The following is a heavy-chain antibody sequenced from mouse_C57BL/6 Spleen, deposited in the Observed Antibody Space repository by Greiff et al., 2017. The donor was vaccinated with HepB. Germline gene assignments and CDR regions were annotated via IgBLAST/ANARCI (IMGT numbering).Heavy chain of an antibody. CDR1: GYTFTSYW. V-gene: IGHV1-64*01. CDR2: IHPNSGST. Sequence: QVQLRQPGAELVKPGASVKLSCKASGYTFTSYWMHWVKQRPGQGLEWIGMIHPNSGSTNYNEKFKSKATLTVDKSSSTAYMQLSSLTSEDSAVYYCARCPLGHWYFDVWGTGTTVTVSS. J-gene: IGHJ1*03. CDR3: ARCPLGHWYFDV. D-gene: IGHD4-1*01.